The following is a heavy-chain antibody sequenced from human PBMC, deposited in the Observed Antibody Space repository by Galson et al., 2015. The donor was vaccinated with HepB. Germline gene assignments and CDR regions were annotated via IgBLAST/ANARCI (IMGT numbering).Heavy chain of an antibody. CDR3: AKANMVRGVNIHYYGMDV. CDR2: IRYDGSNK. D-gene: IGHD3-10*01. Sequence: SLKLSCAASGFTFSSYGMHWVRQAPGKGLEWVAFIRYDGSNKYYADSVKGRFTISRDNSKNTLYLQMNSRRAEDTAVYYCAKANMVRGVNIHYYGMDVWGQGTTVTVSS. V-gene: IGHV3-30*02. CDR1: GFTFSSYG. J-gene: IGHJ6*02.